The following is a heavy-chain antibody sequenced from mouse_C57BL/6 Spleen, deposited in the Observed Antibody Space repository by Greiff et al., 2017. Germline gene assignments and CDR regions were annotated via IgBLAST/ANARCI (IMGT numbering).Heavy chain of an antibody. J-gene: IGHJ2*01. CDR3: ERSSRSGDGY. CDR1: GYTFTSYW. D-gene: IGHD3-2*02. Sequence: QVQLQQPGAELVRPGSSVKLSCKASGYTFTSYWMHWVKQRPIQGLEWIGNIDPSDSETHYNQKFKDKATLTVDKSSSTAYMQLSSLTSEDSAVYYDERSSRSGDGYWGQGTTLTVSS. V-gene: IGHV1-52*01. CDR2: IDPSDSET.